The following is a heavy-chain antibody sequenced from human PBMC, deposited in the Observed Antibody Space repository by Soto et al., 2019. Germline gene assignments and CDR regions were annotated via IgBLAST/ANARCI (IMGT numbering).Heavy chain of an antibody. CDR3: ARDLVTTGMSDFYGMDV. CDR1: GYTFTGYY. CDR2: INPETGGT. J-gene: IGHJ6*02. D-gene: IGHD4-4*01. V-gene: IGHV1-2*02. Sequence: ASVKVSCKASGYTFTGYYVHWVLEAPGQGLEWMGWINPETGGTSYAQKFQGRVTLSRDTSINTAYLELSSLRSEDTARYYCARDLVTTGMSDFYGMDVWGQGTTVTVSS.